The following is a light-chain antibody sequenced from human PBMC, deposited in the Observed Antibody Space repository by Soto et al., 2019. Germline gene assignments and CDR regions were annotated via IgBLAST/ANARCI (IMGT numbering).Light chain of an antibody. V-gene: IGLV2-14*03. CDR2: GVT. J-gene: IGLJ2*01. CDR3: SSSATGANSHVV. CDR1: SSDVGNSDY. Sequence: QSALTQPASVSGSPGQSITISCTGTSSDVGNSDYVSWYQHHPSKAPKLMISGVTNRPSRVSNRFSGSKSGNTASLTLSGLQAEDEADYYCSSSATGANSHVVFGGGTKLTVL.